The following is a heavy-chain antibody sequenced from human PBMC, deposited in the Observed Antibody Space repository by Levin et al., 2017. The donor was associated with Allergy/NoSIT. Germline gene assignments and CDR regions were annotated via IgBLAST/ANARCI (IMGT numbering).Heavy chain of an antibody. CDR3: TTDRFS. CDR2: IKSKSDGGTT. V-gene: IGHV3-15*01. Sequence: GGSLRLSCAGSGFILSNAWMSWVRQAPGKGLEWVGRIKSKSDGGTTDYTAPVRGRFTISRDDSKNTLYLQMSSLKTEDTAVYYCTTDRFSWGQGALVTVSS. CDR1: GFILSNAW. J-gene: IGHJ5*02. D-gene: IGHD3-3*01.